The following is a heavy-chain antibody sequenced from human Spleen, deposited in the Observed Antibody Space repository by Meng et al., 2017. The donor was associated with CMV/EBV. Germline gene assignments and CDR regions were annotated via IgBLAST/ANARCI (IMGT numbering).Heavy chain of an antibody. Sequence: DVQLVESGGGLVKPGGSLTLPCAASGFTFNTYNMNWVRQPPGKGLEWVSSIGGRIGSIYYADSVKGRFFISRDNAKNSLSLQMNGLRVEDTAVYYCVRDSRRGYNFEYWGQGTLVTVSS. CDR3: VRDSRRGYNFEY. V-gene: IGHV3-21*01. D-gene: IGHD5-24*01. J-gene: IGHJ4*02. CDR2: IGGRIGSI. CDR1: GFTFNTYN.